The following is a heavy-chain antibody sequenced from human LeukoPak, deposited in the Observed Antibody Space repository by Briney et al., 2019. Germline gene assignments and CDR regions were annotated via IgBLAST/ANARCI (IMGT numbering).Heavy chain of an antibody. CDR3: ARGTLLRFLEWLPAPWFDP. J-gene: IGHJ5*02. V-gene: IGHV4-39*01. CDR1: GGSISSSSYY. D-gene: IGHD3-3*01. CDR2: IYYSGST. Sequence: SETLSLTCTVSGGSISSSSYYWGWIRQPPGKGLEWIGSIYYSGSTYYNPSLKSRVTISVDTSKNQFSPKLSSVTAADTAVYYCARGTLLRFLEWLPAPWFDPWGQGTLVTVSS.